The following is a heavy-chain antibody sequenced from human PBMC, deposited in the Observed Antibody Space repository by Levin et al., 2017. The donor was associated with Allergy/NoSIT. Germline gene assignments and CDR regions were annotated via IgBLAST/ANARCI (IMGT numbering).Heavy chain of an antibody. D-gene: IGHD6-13*01. CDR1: GGSISSSSYY. V-gene: IGHV4-39*01. CDR3: ARLPRVYSSSWYGGGDY. J-gene: IGHJ4*02. CDR2: IFYSGST. Sequence: ASETLSLTCTVSGGSISSSSYYWGWIRQPPGKGLEWIGSIFYSGSTYYNPSLKSRVTISVDTSKNQFSLKLSSVTAADTAVYYCARLPRVYSSSWYGGGDYWGQGTLVTVSS.